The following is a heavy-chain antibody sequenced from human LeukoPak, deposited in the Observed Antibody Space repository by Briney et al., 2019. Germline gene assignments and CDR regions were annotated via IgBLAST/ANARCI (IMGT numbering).Heavy chain of an antibody. V-gene: IGHV4-4*07. CDR2: IHTSGST. CDR3: ARLEFCSGGNCYGDY. Sequence: SETLSLACSVSGGSISGYYWSWIRQSAGTGLEWIGRIHTSGSTNYNPSLKSRVTMSVDTSKNQFSLKLSSVTAADTAVYCCARLEFCSGGNCYGDYWGQGTLVTVSS. D-gene: IGHD2-15*01. CDR1: GGSISGYY. J-gene: IGHJ4*02.